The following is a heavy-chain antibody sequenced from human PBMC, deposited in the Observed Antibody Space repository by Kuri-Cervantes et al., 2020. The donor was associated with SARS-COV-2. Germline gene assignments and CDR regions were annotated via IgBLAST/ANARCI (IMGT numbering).Heavy chain of an antibody. D-gene: IGHD3-16*02. V-gene: IGHV4-38-2*02. J-gene: IGHJ4*02. Sequence: SETLSLTCAVSGLSISSGYYWGWIRQPPGGGLELIASIYHGGRTYYNPSLIRRLAISVDTSKNQFSLNLSSVTAADTAVYYCARDTVMITFGGVIVYPDYWGQGTLVTVSS. CDR1: GLSISSGYY. CDR3: ARDTVMITFGGVIVYPDY. CDR2: IYHGGRT.